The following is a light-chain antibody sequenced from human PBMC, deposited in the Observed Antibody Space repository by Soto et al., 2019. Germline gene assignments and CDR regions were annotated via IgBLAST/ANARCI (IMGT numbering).Light chain of an antibody. CDR2: GNS. V-gene: IGLV1-40*01. J-gene: IGLJ2*01. CDR3: SSYSSSSTLGL. CDR1: SSNIGAGYD. Sequence: QSVLTQPPSVSGAPGQRVTISCTGSSSNIGAGYDVHWYQQLPGTAPKLLIYGNSNRPSGVPDRFSGSKSGTSASLAITGLQAEDEADYYCSSYSSSSTLGLFGDGTQLTVL.